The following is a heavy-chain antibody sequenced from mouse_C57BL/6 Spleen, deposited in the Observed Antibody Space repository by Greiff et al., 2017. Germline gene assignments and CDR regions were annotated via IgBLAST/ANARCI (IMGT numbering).Heavy chain of an antibody. J-gene: IGHJ1*03. CDR3: ARSYYYGSSPSYWYFDV. Sequence: EVMLVESGGGLVKPGGSLKLSCAASGFTFSSYAMSWVRQTPEKRLEWVATISDGGSYTYYPDNVKGRFTISRDNAKNNLYLQMSHLKSEDTAMYYCARSYYYGSSPSYWYFDVWGTGTTVTVSS. CDR2: ISDGGSYT. D-gene: IGHD1-1*01. V-gene: IGHV5-4*03. CDR1: GFTFSSYA.